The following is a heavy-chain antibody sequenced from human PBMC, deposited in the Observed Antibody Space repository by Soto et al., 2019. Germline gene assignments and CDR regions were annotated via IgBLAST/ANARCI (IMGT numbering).Heavy chain of an antibody. Sequence: SVKVSCKASGGTFSSYAISWVRQAPGQGLEWMGGIIPIFGTANYAQKFQGRVTITADKSTSTAYMELSSLRSEDTAVYYCAPASVEVAPAAPQNNYYYYGMDVWGQGTTVTVSS. CDR1: GGTFSSYA. D-gene: IGHD2-2*01. J-gene: IGHJ6*02. CDR2: IIPIFGTA. V-gene: IGHV1-69*06. CDR3: APASVEVAPAAPQNNYYYYGMDV.